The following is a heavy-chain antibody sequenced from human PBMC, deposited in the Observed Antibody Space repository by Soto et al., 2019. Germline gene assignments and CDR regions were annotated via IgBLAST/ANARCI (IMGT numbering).Heavy chain of an antibody. Sequence: SVKVSCKASGGTFSSYAISWVRQAPGQGLEWMGGIIPIFGTANYAQKFQGRFTISRDDSKSIAYLQMNSLKTEDTAVYYCTRDNKGGDDYGDYWGQGTLVTVSS. V-gene: IGHV1-69*05. CDR2: IIPIFGTA. D-gene: IGHD3-16*01. CDR3: TRDNKGGDDYGDY. J-gene: IGHJ4*02. CDR1: GGTFSSYA.